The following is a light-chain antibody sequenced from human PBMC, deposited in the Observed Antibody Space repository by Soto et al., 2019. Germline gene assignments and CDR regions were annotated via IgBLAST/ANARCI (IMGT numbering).Light chain of an antibody. J-gene: IGKJ1*01. CDR3: HQYDINST. Sequence: DIHMTQSPSTLSASVGGRVTITCRASHSISSSLAWYQQKPGEAPKLLIDDASYLESGVQSRFSGSGSGSEFTLTISSLHPDDSATYYCHQYDINSTFDQGTKVDIK. CDR2: DAS. CDR1: HSISSS. V-gene: IGKV1-5*01.